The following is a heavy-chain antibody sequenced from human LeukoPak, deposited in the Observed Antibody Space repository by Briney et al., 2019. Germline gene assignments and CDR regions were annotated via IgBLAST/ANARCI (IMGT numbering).Heavy chain of an antibody. D-gene: IGHD3-22*01. CDR2: ISSSSSYI. V-gene: IGHV3-21*01. J-gene: IGHJ4*02. CDR1: GFTFSSYS. CDR3: ARDADYYDSSGYYFDY. Sequence: GGSLRLPCAASGFTFSSYSMNWVRQAPGKGLEWVSSISSSSSYIYYADSVKGRFTIFRDNAKNSLYLQMNSLRAEDTAVYYCARDADYYDSSGYYFDYWGQGTLVTVSS.